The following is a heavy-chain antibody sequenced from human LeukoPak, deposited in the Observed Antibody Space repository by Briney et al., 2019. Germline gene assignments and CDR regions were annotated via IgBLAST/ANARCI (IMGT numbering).Heavy chain of an antibody. Sequence: SETLSLTCTVSGGSISNSNYYWGWIRQPPGKGLEWIGSIYYTGSTYNNPSLRSRVTISANTSKNQFSLKLSSVTAADTAMYYCARGLGSSWSHFDYWGQGTLVTVSS. CDR3: ARGLGSSWSHFDY. V-gene: IGHV4-39*07. D-gene: IGHD6-13*01. J-gene: IGHJ4*02. CDR1: GGSISNSNYY. CDR2: IYYTGST.